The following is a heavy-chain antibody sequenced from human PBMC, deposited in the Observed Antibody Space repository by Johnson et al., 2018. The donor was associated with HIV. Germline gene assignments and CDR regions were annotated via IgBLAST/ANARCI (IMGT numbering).Heavy chain of an antibody. CDR3: AREGGDCSSTSCYQDAFDI. CDR2: ISYDGSNK. D-gene: IGHD2-2*01. V-gene: IGHV3-30-3*01. CDR1: GFTFSSYA. J-gene: IGHJ3*02. Sequence: QVQLVESGGGVVQPGRSLRLSCAASGFTFSSYAMHWVRQAPGKGLEWVAVISYDGSNKYYADSVKGRFTISSDTSKNTLYLQMNSLRAEDTAVYYCAREGGDCSSTSCYQDAFDIWGQGTMVTVSS.